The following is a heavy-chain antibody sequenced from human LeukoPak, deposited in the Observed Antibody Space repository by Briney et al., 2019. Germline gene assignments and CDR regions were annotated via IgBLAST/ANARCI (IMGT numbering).Heavy chain of an antibody. CDR3: ARALVTTVVTNYFDY. V-gene: IGHV4-61*02. D-gene: IGHD4-23*01. J-gene: IGHJ4*02. Sequence: SETLSLTCTVSGGSISSGSYYWSWIRQPAGKGLEWIGRIYTSGSTNYNPSLKSRVAISVDTSKNQFSLKLSSVTAADTAVYYCARALVTTVVTNYFDYWGQGTLVTVSS. CDR1: GGSISSGSYY. CDR2: IYTSGST.